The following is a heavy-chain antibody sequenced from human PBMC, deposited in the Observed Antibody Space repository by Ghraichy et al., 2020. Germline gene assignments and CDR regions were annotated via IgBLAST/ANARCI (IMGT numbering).Heavy chain of an antibody. CDR1: GFTLSSYA. V-gene: IGHV3-23*01. D-gene: IGHD4-11*01. J-gene: IGHJ4*02. Sequence: GGSLRLSCAASGFTLSSYAMSWVRQAPGKGLEWVSAISGSGGSTYYADSVKGRFTISRDNSKNTLYLQMNSLRAEDTAVYYCAKEGRLLYSNYYVDFDYWGQGTLVTGSS. CDR3: AKEGRLLYSNYYVDFDY. CDR2: ISGSGGST.